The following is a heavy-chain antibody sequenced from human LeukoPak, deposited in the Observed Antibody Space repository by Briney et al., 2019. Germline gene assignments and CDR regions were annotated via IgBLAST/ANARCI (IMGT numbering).Heavy chain of an antibody. CDR1: GESFSGYY. CDR3: ARKLSQGGLQRFEP. CDR2: INHSGST. J-gene: IGHJ5*02. Sequence: SETLSLTCAVYGESFSGYYWSWIRRPPGKGLEWIGEINHSGSTNYNPSLKSRVTISVDTSKNQFSPKLSSVTAADTAVYYCARKLSQGGLQRFEPWGQGTLVTVSS. V-gene: IGHV4-34*01. D-gene: IGHD3-10*01.